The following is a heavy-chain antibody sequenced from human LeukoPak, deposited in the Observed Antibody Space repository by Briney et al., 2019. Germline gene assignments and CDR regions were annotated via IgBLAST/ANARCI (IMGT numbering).Heavy chain of an antibody. CDR2: ISSSSSTI. D-gene: IGHD3-10*01. CDR3: ATRESGYYFYGMDV. V-gene: IGHV3-48*04. J-gene: IGHJ6*02. CDR1: GFTFSAYS. Sequence: GGSLRLSCAASGFTFSAYSMNWVRQAPGKGLGWVSYISSSSSTIYYPDSVKGRFTISRANAKNSLYLQMNSRGAEDTALYYCATRESGYYFYGMDVWGQGTTVTVSS.